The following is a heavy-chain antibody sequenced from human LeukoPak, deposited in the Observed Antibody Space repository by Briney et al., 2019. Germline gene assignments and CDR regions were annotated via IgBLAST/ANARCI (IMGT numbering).Heavy chain of an antibody. CDR3: APPHDYGDYGGV. Sequence: GGSLRLSCAASGFTVSSNYMSWVRQAPGKGLEWVSVIYSGGSTYYADSVKGRFTISRDNSNNTLYLQMNSLRAEDTAVYYCAPPHDYGDYGGVWGQGTTVTVSS. CDR2: IYSGGST. V-gene: IGHV3-66*01. CDR1: GFTVSSNY. J-gene: IGHJ6*02. D-gene: IGHD4-17*01.